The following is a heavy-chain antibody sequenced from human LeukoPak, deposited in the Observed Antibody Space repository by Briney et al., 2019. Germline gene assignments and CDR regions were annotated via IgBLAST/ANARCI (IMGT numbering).Heavy chain of an antibody. CDR2: IKPSGGST. V-gene: IGHV1-46*01. CDR3: ARVGSRDGYNY. CDR1: GYTFTSYY. D-gene: IGHD5-24*01. J-gene: IGHJ4*02. Sequence: ASVKVSRKASGYTFTSYYMHWVRQAPGQGLEWMGIIKPSGGSTSYAQKFQGRVTMTRDTSTSTVYMELSSLRSEDTAVYYCARVGSRDGYNYWGQGTLVTVSS.